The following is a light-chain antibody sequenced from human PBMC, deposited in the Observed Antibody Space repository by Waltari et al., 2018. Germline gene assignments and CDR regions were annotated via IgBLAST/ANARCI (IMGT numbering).Light chain of an antibody. J-gene: IGLJ1*01. Sequence: QSVLTQPPSASGTPGQRVTISCSGSSSTIGSHYVYWYQQLPGTAPKLLIYRNNQRPSGVPDRFSGSKSGTSASLAISGLRSEDEADYYCAAWEDSLSGSYVFGTGTKVTVL. CDR2: RNN. V-gene: IGLV1-47*01. CDR1: SSTIGSHY. CDR3: AAWEDSLSGSYV.